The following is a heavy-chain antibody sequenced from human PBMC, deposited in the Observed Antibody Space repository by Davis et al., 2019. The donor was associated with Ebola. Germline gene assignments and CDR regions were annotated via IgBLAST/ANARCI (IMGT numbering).Heavy chain of an antibody. CDR3: AKDPGSGWQFDY. V-gene: IGHV3-30*02. D-gene: IGHD6-19*01. Sequence: GESLKISCAASGFTFSSYGMHWVRQAPGKGLEWVAVIWYDGSNKYYADSVKGRFTISRDNSKNTLYLQMNSLRAEDTAVYYCAKDPGSGWQFDYWGQGTLVTVSS. CDR2: IWYDGSNK. CDR1: GFTFSSYG. J-gene: IGHJ4*02.